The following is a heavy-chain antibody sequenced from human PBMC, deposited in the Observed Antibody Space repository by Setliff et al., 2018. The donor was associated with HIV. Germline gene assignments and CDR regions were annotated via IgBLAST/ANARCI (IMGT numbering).Heavy chain of an antibody. CDR2: IYHSGST. J-gene: IGHJ4*02. CDR1: GYSISSGYY. V-gene: IGHV4-38-2*01. CDR3: ARYSPRGYTLTGPY. Sequence: PSETLSLTCAVSGYSISSGYYWGWIRQPPGKGLEWVGSIYHSGSTKHNPSLKSRVTISLDTSKNQFSLKLTSVTAADTAVYYCARYSPRGYTLTGPYWGQGTLVTVSS. D-gene: IGHD6-25*01.